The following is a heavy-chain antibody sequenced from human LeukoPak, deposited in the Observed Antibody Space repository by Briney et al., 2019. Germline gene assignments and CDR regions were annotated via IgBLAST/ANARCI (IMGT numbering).Heavy chain of an antibody. D-gene: IGHD4-17*01. Sequence: GGSLRLSCAASGFTVSSNYMSWVRQAPGKGLEWVSVIYSGGSTYYADSVKGRFTISRDNSKNTLYLQMNSLRAEDTAVYYCAKRPNGDSLIQHWGQGTLVTVSS. CDR2: IYSGGST. J-gene: IGHJ1*01. V-gene: IGHV3-53*01. CDR1: GFTVSSNY. CDR3: AKRPNGDSLIQH.